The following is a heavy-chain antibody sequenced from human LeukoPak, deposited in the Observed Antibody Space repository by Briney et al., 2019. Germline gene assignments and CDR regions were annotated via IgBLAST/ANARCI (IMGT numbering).Heavy chain of an antibody. D-gene: IGHD3-3*01. V-gene: IGHV4-34*01. CDR3: ARGSRFWSGYYEAGY. Sequence: SETLSLTCAVYGGSFSGYYWSWIRQPPGKGLGWIGEINHSGSTNYNPSLKSRVTISVDTSKNQFSLKLSSVTAADTAVYYCARGSRFWSGYYEAGYWGQGTLVTVSS. CDR2: INHSGST. J-gene: IGHJ4*02. CDR1: GGSFSGYY.